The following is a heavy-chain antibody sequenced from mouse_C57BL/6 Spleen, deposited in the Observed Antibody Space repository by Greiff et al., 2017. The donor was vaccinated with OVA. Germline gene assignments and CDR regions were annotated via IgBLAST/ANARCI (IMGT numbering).Heavy chain of an antibody. Sequence: EVQLVESGGGLVKPGGSLKLSCAASGFTFSDYGMHWVRQAPEKGLEWVAYISSGSSTIYYADTVKGRFTISRDNAKNTLFLQMTSLRSEDTAMDYCARRGLRRGYYAMDDWGKGTSVTVSS. CDR2: ISSGSSTI. CDR3: ARRGLRRGYYAMDD. V-gene: IGHV5-17*01. CDR1: GFTFSDYG. D-gene: IGHD2-4*01. J-gene: IGHJ4*01.